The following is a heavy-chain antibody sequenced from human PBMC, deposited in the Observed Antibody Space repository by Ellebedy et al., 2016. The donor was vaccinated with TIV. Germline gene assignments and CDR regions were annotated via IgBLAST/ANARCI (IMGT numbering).Heavy chain of an antibody. J-gene: IGHJ6*02. D-gene: IGHD2/OR15-2a*01. CDR3: ARVYYYYYGMDV. CDR1: GLTVSTNS. Sequence: GESLKISCAASGLTVSTNSMNWVRQAPGEGLEWISYISGSGTSIYYADSVKGRFTISRDNAKNSLYLQLSSLRDEDTAVYYCARVYYYYYGMDVWGQGTTVTVSS. CDR2: ISGSGTSI. V-gene: IGHV3-48*02.